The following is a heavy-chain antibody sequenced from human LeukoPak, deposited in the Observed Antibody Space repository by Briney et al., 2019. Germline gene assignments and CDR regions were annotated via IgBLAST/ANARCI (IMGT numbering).Heavy chain of an antibody. D-gene: IGHD6-13*01. J-gene: IGHJ5*02. CDR3: VRDGRRAAAPFDP. Sequence: GGSLRLSCAASGFTSSSYSMNWVRQAPGKGLEWVSSISSSSSYIYYADSVKGRFTISRDNAKNSLYLQMNSLRAEDTAVYYCVRDGRRAAAPFDPWGQGTLVTVSS. V-gene: IGHV3-21*01. CDR1: GFTSSSYS. CDR2: ISSSSSYI.